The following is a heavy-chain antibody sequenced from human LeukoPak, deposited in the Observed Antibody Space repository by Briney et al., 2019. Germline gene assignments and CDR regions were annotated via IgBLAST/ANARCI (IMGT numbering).Heavy chain of an antibody. CDR3: ARGNWNNDYYYYMDV. D-gene: IGHD1/OR15-1a*01. Sequence: SETLSLTCTVSGGSISSGDYYWSWIRQPPGKGLEWIGYIYYSGSTYYNPSLKSRVTISVDTSKNLFSLKLSSVTAADTAVYYCARGNWNNDYYYYMDVWGKGTTVTVS. CDR1: GGSISSGDYY. V-gene: IGHV4-30-4*08. J-gene: IGHJ6*03. CDR2: IYYSGST.